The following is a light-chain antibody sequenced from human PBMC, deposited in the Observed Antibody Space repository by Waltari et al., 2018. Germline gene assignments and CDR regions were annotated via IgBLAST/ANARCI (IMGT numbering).Light chain of an antibody. CDR3: LLYMPSGDWL. CDR2: RTN. J-gene: IGLJ3*02. V-gene: IGLV8-61*01. CDR1: SGSVSTTYY. Sequence: QTVVTQEPSFSVSPGGTVTLTCGLSSGSVSTTYYPSWYQQTPGQVQPTLIYRTNIRSSGVPDRFSGSILGNKAALIITGAQAVDAADYYCLLYMPSGDWLFGGGTKLTVL.